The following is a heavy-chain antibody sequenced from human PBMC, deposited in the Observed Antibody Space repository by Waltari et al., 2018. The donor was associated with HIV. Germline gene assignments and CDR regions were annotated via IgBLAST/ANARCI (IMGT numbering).Heavy chain of an antibody. J-gene: IGHJ4*02. D-gene: IGHD3-22*01. Sequence: EVQLVESGGGLVQPGGSLRLSCAASRFTFRSFWLSWGRQDTGKGLEWVANINQDGSEKYYVDSVKGRFTISRDNAKNSLLLQMNSLRAEDTAVYYCATEFGDHCEGSGYANWGQGTQVIVSS. V-gene: IGHV3-7*01. CDR2: INQDGSEK. CDR1: RFTFRSFW. CDR3: ATEFGDHCEGSGYAN.